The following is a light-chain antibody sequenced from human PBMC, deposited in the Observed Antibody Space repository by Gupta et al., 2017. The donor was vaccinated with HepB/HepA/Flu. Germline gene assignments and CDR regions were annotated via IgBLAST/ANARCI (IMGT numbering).Light chain of an antibody. CDR1: SGSVSTTYY. CDR3: GLYRDSVWM. J-gene: IGLJ3*02. V-gene: IGLV8-61*01. CDR2: STN. Sequence: QPVVTKAPSFSVSPGGTVTLTCGLSSGSVSTTYYPSWYQQPPGQAPRTLIYSTNIRSSGVPDRFSGSILGEKAALTITVAHADDESDYYCGLYRDSVWMFGGGTKLTVL.